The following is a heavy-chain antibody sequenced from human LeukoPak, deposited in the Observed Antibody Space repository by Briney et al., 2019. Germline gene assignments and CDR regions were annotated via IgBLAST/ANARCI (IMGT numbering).Heavy chain of an antibody. CDR3: ARCISILPSGFDP. Sequence: GASVKVSCKASGYTFTDYYMHWVRQAPGQGLEWMGWINPDRGGTNYAQKFRGRVTMTRGTSISTAYMELSRLRSDDTAVYYCARCISILPSGFDPWGQGTLVTVFS. J-gene: IGHJ5*02. D-gene: IGHD3-3*01. CDR1: GYTFTDYY. CDR2: INPDRGGT. V-gene: IGHV1-2*02.